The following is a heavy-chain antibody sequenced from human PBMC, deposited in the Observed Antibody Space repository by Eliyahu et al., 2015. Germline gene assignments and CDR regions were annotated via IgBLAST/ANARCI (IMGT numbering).Heavy chain of an antibody. J-gene: IGHJ4*02. V-gene: IGHV3-9*01. CDR3: AKAITMVRGVMDY. CDR1: GFXFDDYA. Sequence: EVQLVESGGGLVQPGRSLRLSCAASGFXFDDYAMHWVRQAPGKGLEGVSGISWNSGSIGYADSVKGRFTISRDNAKNSLYLQMNSLRAEDTALYYCAKAITMVRGVMDYWGQGTLVTVSS. CDR2: ISWNSGSI. D-gene: IGHD3-10*01.